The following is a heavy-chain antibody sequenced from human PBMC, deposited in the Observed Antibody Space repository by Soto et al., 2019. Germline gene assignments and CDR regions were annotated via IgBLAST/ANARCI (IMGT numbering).Heavy chain of an antibody. J-gene: IGHJ4*02. V-gene: IGHV3-30-3*01. CDR3: ARWQATGDY. CDR2: ISYDGSNK. Sequence: QVQLVESGGGVVQPGRSLRLSCAASGFTFSSYAMHWVRQAPGKGLEWVAVISYDGSNKYYADSVKGRFTISRDNSKNTLYLQMNSLRAEDTAVYYCARWQATGDYGGQGTLVTVSS. CDR1: GFTFSSYA.